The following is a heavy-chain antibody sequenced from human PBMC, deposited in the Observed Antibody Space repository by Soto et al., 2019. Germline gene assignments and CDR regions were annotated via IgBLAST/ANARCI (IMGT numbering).Heavy chain of an antibody. V-gene: IGHV3-30*03. Sequence: GVSLRLSCAASGFIFSSYGINWVRQAPGKGLEWVAVMSFDGSIKYYADSVKGRFTISRDNSKNTLYLQMNSLRAEDTAVYYCATIAVPPAFDIWGQGTMVTVSS. CDR2: MSFDGSIK. CDR1: GFIFSSYG. D-gene: IGHD6-19*01. J-gene: IGHJ3*02. CDR3: ATIAVPPAFDI.